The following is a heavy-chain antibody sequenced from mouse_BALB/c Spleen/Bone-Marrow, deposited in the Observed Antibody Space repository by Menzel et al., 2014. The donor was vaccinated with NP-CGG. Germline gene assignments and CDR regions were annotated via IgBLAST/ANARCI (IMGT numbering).Heavy chain of an antibody. D-gene: IGHD2-1*01. Sequence: VQLQQSGAELVKPGASVKLSCTASGFNIKDTYMHWVKQRPEQGLEWIGRIDPAHGNTKYDPKFQGKATITADTSSNTAYLQLSSLSSEDTAVYYGSSYSMDYWGQGTSVTVSS. J-gene: IGHJ4*01. CDR3: SSYSMDY. CDR1: GFNIKDTY. CDR2: IDPAHGNT. V-gene: IGHV14-3*02.